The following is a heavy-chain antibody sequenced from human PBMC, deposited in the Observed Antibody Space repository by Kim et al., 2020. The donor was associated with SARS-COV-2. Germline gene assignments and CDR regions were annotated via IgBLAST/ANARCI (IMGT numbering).Heavy chain of an antibody. Sequence: YSPSFRGQVTISADKSTNTDYLQWSSLKASDTAMYYCARSAGPYDYYFDYWGQGTLVTVSS. V-gene: IGHV5-51*01. J-gene: IGHJ4*02. CDR3: ARSAGPYDYYFDY. D-gene: IGHD3-16*01.